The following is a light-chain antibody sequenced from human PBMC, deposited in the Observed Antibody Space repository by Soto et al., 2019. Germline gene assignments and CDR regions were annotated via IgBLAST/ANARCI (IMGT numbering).Light chain of an antibody. CDR2: DVS. CDR1: SSDVGNYNY. V-gene: IGLV2-14*01. CDR3: SSYTSSSTLVV. Sequence: SVLTQPASVSGSPGQSITISCTGTSSDVGNYNYVSWYQQHPGKAPKLMIYDVSNRPSGVSNRFSGSKSGNTASLTISGLQAEDEADYYCSSYTSSSTLVVFGGGTKLTVL. J-gene: IGLJ2*01.